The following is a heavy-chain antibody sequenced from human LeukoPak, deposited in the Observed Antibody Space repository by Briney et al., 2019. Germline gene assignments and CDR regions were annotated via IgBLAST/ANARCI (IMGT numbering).Heavy chain of an antibody. CDR3: AKDHMRDDILTGYPAPFDY. V-gene: IGHV3-23*01. D-gene: IGHD3-9*01. CDR2: LSGSGGST. CDR1: GFTFSNYG. J-gene: IGHJ4*02. Sequence: PGGSLRLSCAASGFTFSNYGMSWVRQAPGKGLEWVSSLSGSGGSTYYADSVKGRFTISRDNSKNTLYLEMYSLRAEDTAVYYCAKDHMRDDILTGYPAPFDYWGQGALVTVSS.